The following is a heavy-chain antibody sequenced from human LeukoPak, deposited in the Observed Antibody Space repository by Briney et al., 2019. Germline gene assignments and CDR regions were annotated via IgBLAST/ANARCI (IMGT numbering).Heavy chain of an antibody. CDR1: GGSISSDRFY. Sequence: PSETLSLTCTVSGGSISSDRFYWTWVRQPAGKGLEWIGRIKGSITNYNPSLKSRVNISVDTSTNQFSLKLSSVTAADTAVYYCARGNGGNSGDPSVEIDYWGQGTLVTVSS. CDR2: IKGSIT. D-gene: IGHD4-23*01. V-gene: IGHV4-61*10. J-gene: IGHJ4*02. CDR3: ARGNGGNSGDPSVEIDY.